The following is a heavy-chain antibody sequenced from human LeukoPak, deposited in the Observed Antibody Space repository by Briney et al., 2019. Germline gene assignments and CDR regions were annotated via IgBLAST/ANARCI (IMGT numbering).Heavy chain of an antibody. J-gene: IGHJ4*02. D-gene: IGHD3-22*01. CDR1: GGSISSSSYY. CDR2: IYYSGST. V-gene: IGHV4-39*01. CDR3: ARLVDSSGYYGGTFDY. Sequence: PSETLSLTCTVSGGSISSSSYYWGWIRQPPGKGLEWIGSIYYSGSTYYNPSLKSRVTISVDTSKNQFSLKLSSVTAADTAVYYCARLVDSSGYYGGTFDYWGQGTLVTVSS.